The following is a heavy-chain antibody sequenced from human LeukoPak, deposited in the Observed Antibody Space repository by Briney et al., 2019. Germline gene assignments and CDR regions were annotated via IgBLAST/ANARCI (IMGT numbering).Heavy chain of an antibody. Sequence: PGGSLRLSCAASGFTFSSYAMHWVRQAPGKGLEWVAVISYDGSNKYYADSVKGRFTISRDNSKNTLYLQMNSLRAEDTAVYYCAKDSGTHSFDYWGQGTLVTVSS. D-gene: IGHD2-15*01. CDR1: GFTFSSYA. J-gene: IGHJ4*02. CDR2: ISYDGSNK. V-gene: IGHV3-30*04. CDR3: AKDSGTHSFDY.